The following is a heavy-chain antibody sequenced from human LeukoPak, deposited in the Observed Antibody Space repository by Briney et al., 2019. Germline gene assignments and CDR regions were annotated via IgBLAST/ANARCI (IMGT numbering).Heavy chain of an antibody. D-gene: IGHD3-9*01. CDR2: ISAYNGNT. J-gene: IGHJ6*02. CDR3: ARMDILTGYPAPYYYYGMDV. Sequence: GAPVKVSCKASGYTFTSYGISWVRQAPGQGLEWMGWISAYNGNTNYAQKLQGRVTMTTDTSTSTAYMELRSLRSDDTAVYCCARMDILTGYPAPYYYYGMDVWGQGTTVTVSS. CDR1: GYTFTSYG. V-gene: IGHV1-18*01.